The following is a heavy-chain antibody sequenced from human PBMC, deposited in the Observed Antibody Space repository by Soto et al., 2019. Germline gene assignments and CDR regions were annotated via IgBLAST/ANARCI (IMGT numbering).Heavy chain of an antibody. D-gene: IGHD2-21*01. J-gene: IGHJ4*02. Sequence: GASVKVSCKASGGTFSSYTISWVRQAPGQGLEWMGRIIPILGIANYAQKFQGRVTITADKSTSTAYMELSSLRSEDTAVYYCARFCGGDCYSNYWGQGTLVTVSS. V-gene: IGHV1-69*02. CDR1: GGTFSSYT. CDR3: ARFCGGDCYSNY. CDR2: IIPILGIA.